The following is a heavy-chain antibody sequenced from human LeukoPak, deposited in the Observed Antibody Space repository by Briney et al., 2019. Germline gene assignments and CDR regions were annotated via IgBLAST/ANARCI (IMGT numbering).Heavy chain of an antibody. Sequence: GGSLRLSCAASGFTFSSYSMNWVRQAPGKGLEWVSSISSSSYIYYADSVKGRFTISRDNAKNSLYLQMNSLGAEDTAVYYCARDLPSDKSLDYWGQGTLVTVSS. J-gene: IGHJ4*02. CDR2: ISSSSYI. CDR3: ARDLPSDKSLDY. CDR1: GFTFSSYS. V-gene: IGHV3-21*01.